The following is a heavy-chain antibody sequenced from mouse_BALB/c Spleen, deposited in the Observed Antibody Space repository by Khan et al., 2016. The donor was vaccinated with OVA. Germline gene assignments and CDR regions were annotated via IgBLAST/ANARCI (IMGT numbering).Heavy chain of an antibody. Sequence: QVQLQQPGPGLVQPSQSLSITCTVSGFSLTNYGVHWIRQSPGRGLEWLGLIWSVGNTDYNAAFISRLTISKDNTKSQGFFKMNSLQVDDTAIYXLARKRGVHYNIDLWGQGNSVT. CDR2: IWSVGNT. CDR3: ARKRGVHYNIDL. CDR1: GFSLTNYG. J-gene: IGHJ4*01. V-gene: IGHV2-2*01. D-gene: IGHD2-12*01.